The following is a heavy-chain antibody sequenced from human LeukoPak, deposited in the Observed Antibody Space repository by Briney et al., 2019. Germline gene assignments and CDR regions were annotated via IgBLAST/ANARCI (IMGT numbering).Heavy chain of an antibody. J-gene: IGHJ4*02. D-gene: IGHD6-13*01. CDR1: GGTFSSYA. Sequence: VASVKVSCXASGGTFSSYAISWVRQAPGQGLEWMGGIIPIFGTANYAQKFQGRVTITTDESTSTAYMELSSLRSEDTAVYYCARDYGDSSSWYGGYWGQGTLVTVSS. CDR3: ARDYGDSSSWYGGY. V-gene: IGHV1-69*05. CDR2: IIPIFGTA.